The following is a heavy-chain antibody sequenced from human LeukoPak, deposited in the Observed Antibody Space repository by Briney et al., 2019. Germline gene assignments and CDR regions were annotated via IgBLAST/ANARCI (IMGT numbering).Heavy chain of an antibody. D-gene: IGHD3-10*01. CDR2: INPNSGGT. CDR3: ARLDVTGSGSYFTAFDY. CDR1: GYTFTGYY. J-gene: IGHJ4*02. V-gene: IGHV1-2*02. Sequence: ASVKVSCKASGYTFTGYYMHWVRQAPGQGLEWMGWINPNSGGTNYAQKFQGRVTMTRDTSISTAYMELSRLRSDDTAVYYCARLDVTGSGSYFTAFDYWGQGTLVTVSS.